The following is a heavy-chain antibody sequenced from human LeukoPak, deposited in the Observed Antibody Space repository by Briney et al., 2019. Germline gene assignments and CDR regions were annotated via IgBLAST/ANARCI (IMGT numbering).Heavy chain of an antibody. J-gene: IGHJ1*01. CDR2: INGCNGNT. CDR1: GYTFTSYG. CDR3: ARVPLHDDSGHYYPH. Sequence: ASVKVSCKTSGYTFTSYGMHWVRQAPGQSLEWMGWINGCNGNTKYSEKFQGRVTIIRDTSASTAYMELSSLRSEDTAVYYCARVPLHDDSGHYYPHWGQGTLVTVSS. D-gene: IGHD3-22*01. V-gene: IGHV1-3*01.